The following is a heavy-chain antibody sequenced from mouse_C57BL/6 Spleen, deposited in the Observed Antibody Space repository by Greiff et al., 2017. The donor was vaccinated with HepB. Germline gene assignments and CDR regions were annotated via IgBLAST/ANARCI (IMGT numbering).Heavy chain of an antibody. J-gene: IGHJ2*01. CDR2: IRLKSDNYAT. CDR3: QIYDGYYLYYFDY. V-gene: IGHV6-3*01. D-gene: IGHD2-3*01. Sequence: DVKLQESGGGLVQPGGSMKLSCVASGFTFSNYWMNWVRQSPEKGLEWVAQIRLKSDNYATHYAESVKGRFTISRDDSKSSVYLQMNNLRAEDTGIYYCQIYDGYYLYYFDYWGQGTTLTVSS. CDR1: GFTFSNYW.